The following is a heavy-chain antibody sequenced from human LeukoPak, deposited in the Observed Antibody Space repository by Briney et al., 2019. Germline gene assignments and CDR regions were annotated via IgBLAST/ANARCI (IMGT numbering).Heavy chain of an antibody. V-gene: IGHV4-34*01. CDR2: INHSGST. D-gene: IGHD6-19*01. CDR1: GGSFSGYY. CDR3: ARATAVVGDAFDI. J-gene: IGHJ3*02. Sequence: SETLSLTCAVYGGSFSGYYWSWIRQPPGKGLEWIGEINHSGSTNYNPSLKSRVTISVDTSKNQFSLKLSSVTAADTAVYYCARATAVVGDAFDIWGQGTMVTVSS.